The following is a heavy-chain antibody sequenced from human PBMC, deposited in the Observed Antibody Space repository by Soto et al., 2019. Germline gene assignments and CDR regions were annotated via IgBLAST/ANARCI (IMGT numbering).Heavy chain of an antibody. V-gene: IGHV4-30-2*03. CDR3: ASYSSTTYNWFDP. CDR1: DGNSGSRGYS. D-gene: IGHD6-13*01. Sequence: FLMLSHTCAVADGNSGSRGYSWSCIRQPPGKGLERIGNIYHSGSTYYNPSLKSRVTISVDTSKNQFSLKLSSVTAADTAVYYCASYSSTTYNWFDPWGQGTLVTVSS. CDR2: IYHSGST. J-gene: IGHJ5*02.